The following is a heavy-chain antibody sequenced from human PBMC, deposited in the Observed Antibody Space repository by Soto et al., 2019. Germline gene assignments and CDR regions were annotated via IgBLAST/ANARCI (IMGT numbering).Heavy chain of an antibody. V-gene: IGHV4-34*01. J-gene: IGHJ4*02. CDR1: GGSFSGYY. D-gene: IGHD3-22*01. CDR2: INHSGST. CDR3: ARPSSDPNNYYDSSGYYGH. Sequence: QVQLQQWGAGLLKPSETLSLTCAVYGGSFSGYYWSWIRQPPGKGLEWIGEINHSGSTNYNPSLKSRVTISVDTSKNQFSLKLSSVTAADTAVYYCARPSSDPNNYYDSSGYYGHWGQGTLVTVSS.